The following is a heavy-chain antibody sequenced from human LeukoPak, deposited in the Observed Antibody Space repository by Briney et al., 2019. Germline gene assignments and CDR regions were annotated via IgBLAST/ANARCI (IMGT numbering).Heavy chain of an antibody. D-gene: IGHD5-18*01. V-gene: IGHV4-59*01. CDR3: ARGGYSYSNDAFDI. J-gene: IGHJ3*02. CDR1: GGSISSYY. Sequence: SETLSLTCTVSGGSISSYYWSWIRQPPGKGLEWIGYIYYSGSTNYNPSLKSRVTISVDTSKNQFSLKLSSVTAADTAVYYCARGGYSYSNDAFDIWGQGTMVTVSS. CDR2: IYYSGST.